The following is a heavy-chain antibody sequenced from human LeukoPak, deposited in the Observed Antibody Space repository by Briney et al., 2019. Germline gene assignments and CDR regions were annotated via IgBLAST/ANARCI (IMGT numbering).Heavy chain of an antibody. V-gene: IGHV4-4*07. CDR3: ARDRYYDSSGYLPFDY. Sequence: PSETLCLTCTASGCPISSYYWSWIRQPAGKGLEWIWRIYTSGSTNYNPSLKSRVTMSVDTSKNQFSLKLSSVTAADTAVYYCARDRYYDSSGYLPFDYWGQGTLVTVSS. CDR2: IYTSGST. CDR1: GCPISSYY. D-gene: IGHD3-22*01. J-gene: IGHJ4*02.